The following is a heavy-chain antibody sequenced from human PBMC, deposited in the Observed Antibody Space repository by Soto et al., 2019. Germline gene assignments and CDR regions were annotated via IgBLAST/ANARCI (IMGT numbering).Heavy chain of an antibody. Sequence: GGSLRLSCTVSGFAFNNYGINWVRQAPGKGLEWVSSISKSDYTYYSDSVKGRFTISRDNARNSVSLQMNTLRVEDTAVYYCAREDSIIIPAVSDFWGQGTLVTVSS. CDR1: GFAFNNYG. V-gene: IGHV3-21*01. D-gene: IGHD2-2*01. J-gene: IGHJ4*02. CDR3: AREDSIIIPAVSDF. CDR2: ISKSDYT.